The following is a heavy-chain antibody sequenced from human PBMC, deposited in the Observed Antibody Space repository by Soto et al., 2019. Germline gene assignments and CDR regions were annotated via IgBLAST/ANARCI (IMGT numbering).Heavy chain of an antibody. V-gene: IGHV3-21*01. CDR1: GFTFSSYS. D-gene: IGHD3-9*01. CDR2: ISSSSSYI. CDR3: ARDTPGYDILTGLNYGMDV. J-gene: IGHJ6*02. Sequence: PGGSLRLSCAASGFTFSSYSMNWVRQAPGKGLDWVSSISSSSSYIYYADSVKGRFTISRGNAKNSLYLQMNSLRAEDTAVYYCARDTPGYDILTGLNYGMDVWGQGTTVTVSS.